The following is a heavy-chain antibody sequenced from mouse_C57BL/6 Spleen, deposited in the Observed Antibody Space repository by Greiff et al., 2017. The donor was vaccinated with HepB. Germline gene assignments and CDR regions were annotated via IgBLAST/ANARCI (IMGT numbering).Heavy chain of an antibody. D-gene: IGHD3-3*01. J-gene: IGHJ2*01. V-gene: IGHV5-17*01. CDR1: GFTFSDYG. CDR3: ARGTYGTGYYFDY. CDR2: ISSGSSTI. Sequence: EVQVVESGGGLVKPGGSLKLSCAASGFTFSDYGMHWVRQAPEKGLEWVAYISSGSSTIYYADTVKGRFTISRDNAKNTLFLQMTSLRSEDTAMYYCARGTYGTGYYFDYWGQGTTLTVSS.